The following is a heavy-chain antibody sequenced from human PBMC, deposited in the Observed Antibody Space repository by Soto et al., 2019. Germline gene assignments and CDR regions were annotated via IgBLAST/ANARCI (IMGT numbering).Heavy chain of an antibody. CDR3: AKDYSLNKAMANFFHS. D-gene: IGHD5-18*01. CDR2: ISGSGART. CDR1: GFTFSSYA. J-gene: IGHJ4*02. Sequence: LRLSCAASGFTFSSYAMSWVRQAPGKGLEWISVISGSGARTNYADSVKGRFTISRDNSKNTLNLQMNGPRAEDTAVYYCAKDYSLNKAMANFFHSWGQRTLVTVSS. V-gene: IGHV3-23*01.